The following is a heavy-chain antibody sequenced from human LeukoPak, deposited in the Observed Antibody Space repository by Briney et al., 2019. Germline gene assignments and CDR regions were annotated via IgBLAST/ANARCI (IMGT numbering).Heavy chain of an antibody. CDR1: GGTFSSYA. D-gene: IGHD6-19*01. J-gene: IGHJ3*02. V-gene: IGHV1-69*13. CDR3: ARDPDSSGWYHRAFDI. Sequence: SVKVSCKASGGTFSSYAISWVRQAPGQGLEWMGGIIPIFGTANYAQKFQGRVTITADESTSTAYMELSSLRSDDTAVYYCARDPDSSGWYHRAFDIWGQGTMVTVSS. CDR2: IIPIFGTA.